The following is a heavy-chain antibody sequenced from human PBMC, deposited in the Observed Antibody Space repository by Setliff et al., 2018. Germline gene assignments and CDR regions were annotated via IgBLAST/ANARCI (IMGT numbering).Heavy chain of an antibody. V-gene: IGHV4-4*07. CDR1: GGSISPYF. Sequence: PSETLSLTCTVSGGSISPYFWSWIRQPAGKGLQWIGRVYPTGSTNYDPDLRSRVTMSVDTSKNQFSLMLTSVTAADTAMYYCARYNSAAGSFDPWGQGTLVTVSS. J-gene: IGHJ5*02. CDR2: VYPTGST. CDR3: ARYNSAAGSFDP. D-gene: IGHD1-20*01.